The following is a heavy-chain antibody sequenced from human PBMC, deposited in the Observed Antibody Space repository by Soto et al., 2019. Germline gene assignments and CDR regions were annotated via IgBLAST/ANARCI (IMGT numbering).Heavy chain of an antibody. V-gene: IGHV3-53*01. D-gene: IGHD2-15*01. CDR3: AKGITDTGGYYYYSMDV. CDR2: IYSGGST. J-gene: IGHJ6*02. Sequence: PGGSLRLSCAASGFTVSSNYMSWVRQAPGKGLEWVSVIYSGGSTYYADSVKGRFTISRDNSKNILYLQMNSLRAEDTAVYYCAKGITDTGGYYYYSMDVWGPGTAVTVSS. CDR1: GFTVSSNY.